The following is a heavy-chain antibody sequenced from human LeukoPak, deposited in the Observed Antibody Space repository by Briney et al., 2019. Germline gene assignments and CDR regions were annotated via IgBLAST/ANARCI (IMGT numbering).Heavy chain of an antibody. CDR1: GFTFSSYA. CDR2: ISGSGGST. V-gene: IGHV3-23*01. CDR3: AKDMMTAMVPYYFDY. J-gene: IGHJ4*02. Sequence: GGSLRLSCAASGFTFSSYAMSWVRQAPGKGLEWVSAISGSGGSTYYADSVKGRFTISRDNSKNTLYLRMNSLRAEDTAVYYCAKDMMTAMVPYYFDYWGQGTLVTVSS. D-gene: IGHD5-18*01.